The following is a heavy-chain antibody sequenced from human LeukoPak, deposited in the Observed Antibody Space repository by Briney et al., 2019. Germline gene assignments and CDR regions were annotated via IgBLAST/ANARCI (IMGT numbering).Heavy chain of an antibody. CDR3: AIDPNWGTHS. V-gene: IGHV3-23*01. CDR1: GFTFSTYT. Sequence: GGSLRLSCAASGFTFSTYTMYWVRHPPGKRLEWVSIIGSSGGGIHYADSVKGRFTISRDNCKNALYLQMNSLRVEDTAVYYCAIDPNWGTHSWGQGVLVTVSS. CDR2: IGSSGGGI. J-gene: IGHJ4*02. D-gene: IGHD7-27*01.